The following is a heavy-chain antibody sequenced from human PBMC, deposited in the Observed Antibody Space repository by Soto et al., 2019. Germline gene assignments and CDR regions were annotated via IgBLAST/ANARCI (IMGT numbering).Heavy chain of an antibody. Sequence: PSETLSLTCAVYGGSFSGYYWSWIRQPPGKGLEWIGEINHSGSTNYNPSLKSRVTISVDTSKNQFSLKLSSVTAADTAVYYCARASGDQLPTNGLKYYFDYWGQGTLVTVSS. CDR2: INHSGST. J-gene: IGHJ4*02. D-gene: IGHD2-2*01. V-gene: IGHV4-34*01. CDR1: GGSFSGYY. CDR3: ARASGDQLPTNGLKYYFDY.